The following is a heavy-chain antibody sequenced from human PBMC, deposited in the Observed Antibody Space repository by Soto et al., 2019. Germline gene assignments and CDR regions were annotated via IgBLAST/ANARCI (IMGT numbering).Heavy chain of an antibody. D-gene: IGHD1-1*01. J-gene: IGHJ4*02. CDR1: GYTFTSYG. CDR2: ISAHNGNT. Sequence: QAHLVQSGAEVKKPGASVKVSCKGSGYTFTSYGITWVRQAPGQGLEWMGWISAHNGNTNYAQKLQGRVTVTRDTSTSAAYMELRSLRSDDTAVYYCARGRYGDYWGQGARVTVSS. V-gene: IGHV1-18*01. CDR3: ARGRYGDY.